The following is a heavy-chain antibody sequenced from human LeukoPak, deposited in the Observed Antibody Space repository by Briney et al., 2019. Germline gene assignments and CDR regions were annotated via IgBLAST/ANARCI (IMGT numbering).Heavy chain of an antibody. CDR3: VRDFRSADY. CDR2: ICPDGTGI. J-gene: IGHJ4*02. V-gene: IGHV3-74*01. CDR1: GFIFSLYC. Sequence: GGSLRLSCAASGFIFSLYCMHWVRQAPGEGPMWVSRICPDGTGISYADSVKARFTTSRDNAKNTVYLQMNGLREEDTAVYYCVRDFRSADYWGQGTLVTVSS.